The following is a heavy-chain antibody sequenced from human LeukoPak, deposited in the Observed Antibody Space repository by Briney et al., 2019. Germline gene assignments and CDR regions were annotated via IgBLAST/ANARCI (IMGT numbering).Heavy chain of an antibody. D-gene: IGHD3-22*01. J-gene: IGHJ4*01. CDR2: INPSGGST. Sequence: GASVKVSCKASGYTFTSYYMHWVRQAPGQGLEWMGIINPSGGSTSYAQKFQGRVTMTRDMSTSTVYMELRSLRSDDTAVYYCARGASRYYDSSDYFDYWGHGTLVTVSS. CDR3: ARGASRYYDSSDYFDY. CDR1: GYTFTSYY. V-gene: IGHV1-46*01.